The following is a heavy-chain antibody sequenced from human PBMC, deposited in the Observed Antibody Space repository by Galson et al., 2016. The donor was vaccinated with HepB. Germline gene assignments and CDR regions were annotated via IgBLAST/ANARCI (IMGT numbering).Heavy chain of an antibody. CDR3: ARALGYFYDDSGYYADC. D-gene: IGHD3-22*01. Sequence: SVKVSCKASGYTFSNYGVGWVRQAPGQGLEYMGWISTHNGNTNYAQNLQGRVTMTTDTSTSTAYMELRSLTSDDTAVYYCARALGYFYDDSGYYADCWGQGTLVTVSS. CDR1: GYTFSNYG. J-gene: IGHJ4*02. V-gene: IGHV1-18*01. CDR2: ISTHNGNT.